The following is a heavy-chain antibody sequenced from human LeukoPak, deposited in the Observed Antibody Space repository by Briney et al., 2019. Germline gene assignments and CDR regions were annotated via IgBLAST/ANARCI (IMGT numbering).Heavy chain of an antibody. Sequence: GGSLRLSCAASGFTFSSYWMTWVRQAPGKGLEWVANIKQDGSKKSYVDSVKGRFTISRDNAKNSLYLQMNSLRAEDTAIYYCTRVGYIDEGIDYWGQGTLVTVSS. CDR1: GFTFSSYW. D-gene: IGHD5-24*01. J-gene: IGHJ4*02. CDR3: TRVGYIDEGIDY. CDR2: IKQDGSKK. V-gene: IGHV3-7*04.